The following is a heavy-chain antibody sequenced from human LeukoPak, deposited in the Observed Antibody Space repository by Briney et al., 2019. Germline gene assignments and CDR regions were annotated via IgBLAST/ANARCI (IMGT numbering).Heavy chain of an antibody. Sequence: SVKVSCKASGGTFSSYAISWVRQAPGQGLEWMGGIIPIFGTANYAQKFQGRVTITADESTSTAYMELSSLRSEDTAVYYCARDWAELHRFDYWGQGTLATVSS. J-gene: IGHJ4*02. V-gene: IGHV1-69*13. CDR3: ARDWAELHRFDY. CDR1: GGTFSSYA. D-gene: IGHD1-26*01. CDR2: IIPIFGTA.